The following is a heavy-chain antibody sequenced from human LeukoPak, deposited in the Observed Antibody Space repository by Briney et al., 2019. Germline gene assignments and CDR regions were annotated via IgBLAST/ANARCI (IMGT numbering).Heavy chain of an antibody. Sequence: GGSLRLSCAASGFTFSSYWMTWVRQAPGKGLEWVAKIKQDGSEKHYVDSVKGRFTISRDNAKNSLYLQMNSLRAEDTAVYYCARDLYLADYWGQGTLVTVSS. CDR3: ARDLYLADY. CDR2: IKQDGSEK. CDR1: GFTFSSYW. J-gene: IGHJ4*02. V-gene: IGHV3-7*03.